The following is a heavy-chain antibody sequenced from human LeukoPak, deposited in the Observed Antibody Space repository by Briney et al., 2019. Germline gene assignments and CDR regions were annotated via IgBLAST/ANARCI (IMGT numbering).Heavy chain of an antibody. CDR1: GGSISSYY. J-gene: IGHJ5*02. CDR2: IYTSGST. V-gene: IGHV4-4*07. CDR3: ARDQYSSSWYGPNWFDP. D-gene: IGHD6-13*01. Sequence: KPSETLSLTCTVSGGSISSYYWSWIRQPAGKGLEWIGRIYTSGSTNYNPSLKSRVTMSVDTSKNQFSLKLSSVTAADTAVYYCARDQYSSSWYGPNWFDPWGQGTLVTVSS.